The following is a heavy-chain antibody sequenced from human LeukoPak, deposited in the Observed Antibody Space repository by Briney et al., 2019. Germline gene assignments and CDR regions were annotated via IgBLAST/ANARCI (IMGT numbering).Heavy chain of an antibody. CDR3: ARGSGIAARRSCDY. CDR2: IYHSGST. CDR1: GYSISSGFY. V-gene: IGHV4-38-2*02. Sequence: SETLSLTCTVSGYSISSGFYWGWIRQPPGRGLECIGSIYHSGSTNYNPSLKSRVTISVDKSKNQFSLKLSSVTAADTAVYYCARGSGIAARRSCDYWGQGTLVTVSS. D-gene: IGHD6-6*01. J-gene: IGHJ4*02.